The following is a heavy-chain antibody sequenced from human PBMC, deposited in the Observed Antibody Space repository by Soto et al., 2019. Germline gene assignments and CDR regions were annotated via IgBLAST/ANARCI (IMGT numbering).Heavy chain of an antibody. CDR3: ARDRITGTTGYYGMDV. CDR1: GFTFSSYA. CDR2: ISYDGSNK. D-gene: IGHD1-7*01. V-gene: IGHV3-30-3*01. J-gene: IGHJ6*02. Sequence: QVQLVESGGGVVQPGRSLRLSCAASGFTFSSYAMHWVRQAPGKGLEWVAVISYDGSNKYYADSVKGRFTIPRDNSKNTLYLHMNSLRAEDTAVYYCARDRITGTTGYYGMDVWGQGTTVTVSS.